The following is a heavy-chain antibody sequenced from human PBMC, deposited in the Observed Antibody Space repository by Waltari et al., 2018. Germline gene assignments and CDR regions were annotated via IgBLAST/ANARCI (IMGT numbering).Heavy chain of an antibody. CDR3: ARGYRVATDAFDI. Sequence: QVQLQQWGTGLLKPSDTLSLTCAVSGGSFSGYYWSCIRQPPGKGLEWIGEINHSGSTNYNPSLKSRVTISVDTSKNQFSLKLSSVTAADTAVYYCARGYRVATDAFDIWGQGTMVTVSS. CDR2: INHSGST. V-gene: IGHV4-34*01. CDR1: GGSFSGYY. D-gene: IGHD5-12*01. J-gene: IGHJ3*02.